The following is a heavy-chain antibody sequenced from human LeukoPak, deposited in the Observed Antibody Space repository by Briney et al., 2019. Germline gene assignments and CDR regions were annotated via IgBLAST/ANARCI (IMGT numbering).Heavy chain of an antibody. CDR2: ISSGSDYI. D-gene: IGHD6-19*01. J-gene: IGHJ4*02. CDR3: ARGGYSSSRSDY. Sequence: PGGSLRLSCGASGFTFSSYSMNWVRQAPGKGLEWVSSISSGSDYIYYANSVKGRFTISRDNAKSSVYLQMNSLRAEDTALYYCARGGYSSSRSDYWGQGTLVTVSS. V-gene: IGHV3-21*01. CDR1: GFTFSSYS.